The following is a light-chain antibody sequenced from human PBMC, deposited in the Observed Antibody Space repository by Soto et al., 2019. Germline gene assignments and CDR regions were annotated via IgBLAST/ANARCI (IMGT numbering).Light chain of an antibody. CDR1: QSVSSSY. CDR3: QQYGSSPQT. V-gene: IGKV3-20*01. J-gene: IGKJ1*01. CDR2: GAS. Sequence: EIVLTQSPGTLSLSPGERATLTCRASQSVSSSYLGWYQQKLGQAPRLLIYGASSRATGIPDRFSGSGSGTDFTLTISRLEPEDFAVYYCQQYGSSPQTFGQGIQVDIK.